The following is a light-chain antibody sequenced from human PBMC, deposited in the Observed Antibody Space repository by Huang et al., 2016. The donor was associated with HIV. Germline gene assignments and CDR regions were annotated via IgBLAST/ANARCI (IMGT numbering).Light chain of an antibody. J-gene: IGKJ3*01. CDR2: GAS. V-gene: IGKV3-15*01. CDR1: QSISSK. Sequence: ERVMPQSPVTLSVSPGERATFSCRASQSISSKLAWYQQKPGQAPRLLIYGASTRATGIPARFSGSGSGTEFTLTISSLQSEDFAVYYCQQYNNWPFTFGPGTRVDIK. CDR3: QQYNNWPFT.